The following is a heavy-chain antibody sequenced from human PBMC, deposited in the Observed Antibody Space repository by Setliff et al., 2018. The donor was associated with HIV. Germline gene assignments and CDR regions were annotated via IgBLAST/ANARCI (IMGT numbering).Heavy chain of an antibody. Sequence: SETLSLTCTVSGGSMTNYWSWIRQPPGKGLEFIGHIHTSGSTIYNPSLKSRLTITIDTSRNQFSLKLTSVTAADTAVYYCAKFYCPHGVCYGFDIWGQGTVVTVS. D-gene: IGHD2-8*01. CDR2: IHTSGST. CDR1: GGSMTNY. CDR3: AKFYCPHGVCYGFDI. V-gene: IGHV4-4*09. J-gene: IGHJ3*02.